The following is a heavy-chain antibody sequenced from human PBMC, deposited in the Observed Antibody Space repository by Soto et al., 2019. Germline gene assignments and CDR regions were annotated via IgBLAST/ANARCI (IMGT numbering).Heavy chain of an antibody. J-gene: IGHJ4*02. Sequence: PGGSLRLSCVASGFTFSKFAMNWVRQAPGKGLEWVSAISNSFSDGNTHYADSVEGRFTVSRHNDKNTVFLEMNGLRADDTAVYYCAKAFSPEGGNYFDSWGQGTQVTVSS. V-gene: IGHV3-23*01. CDR1: GFTFSKFA. CDR2: ISNSFSDGNT. CDR3: AKAFSPEGGNYFDS.